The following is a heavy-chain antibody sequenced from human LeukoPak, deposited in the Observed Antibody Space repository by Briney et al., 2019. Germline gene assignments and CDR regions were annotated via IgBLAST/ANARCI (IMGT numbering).Heavy chain of an antibody. J-gene: IGHJ6*03. D-gene: IGHD1-26*01. CDR2: MNPNSGNT. Sequence: ASVKVSCKASGYTFTSYDINWVGQATGQGLEWMGWMNPNSGNTGYAQKFQGRVTMTRNTSISTAYMELSSLRSEDTAVYYCARVIQWEPFLYYYYYMDVWGKGTTVTISS. CDR1: GYTFTSYD. CDR3: ARVIQWEPFLYYYYYMDV. V-gene: IGHV1-8*01.